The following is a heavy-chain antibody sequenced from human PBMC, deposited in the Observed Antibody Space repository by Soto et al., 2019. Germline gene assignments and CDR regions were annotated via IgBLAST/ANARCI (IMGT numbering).Heavy chain of an antibody. CDR3: ASTIWFGELSLDY. CDR1: GFTFSDYY. V-gene: IGHV3-11*06. J-gene: IGHJ4*02. D-gene: IGHD3-10*01. CDR2: ISSSSSYT. Sequence: LRLSCAASGFTFSDYYMIWIRQAPGKVLEWVSYISSSSSYTNYADSVKGRFTISRDNAKNSLYLQMNSLRAEDTAVYYCASTIWFGELSLDYWGQGTLVTVSS.